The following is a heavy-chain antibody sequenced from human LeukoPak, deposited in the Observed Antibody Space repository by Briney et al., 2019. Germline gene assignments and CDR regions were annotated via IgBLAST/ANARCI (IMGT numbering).Heavy chain of an antibody. CDR3: AKEMSSRYSGTFAY. CDR1: GFTVSSNY. Sequence: GGSLRLSCAVSGFTVSSNYMTWVRQAPGKGLEWVSTISGSNSTYYADSVKGRFTISRDNSKNTLSLQMNSLRVEDTAVYYCAKEMSSRYSGTFAYWGQGTLVTVSS. CDR2: ISGSNST. V-gene: IGHV3-53*01. J-gene: IGHJ4*02. D-gene: IGHD1-26*01.